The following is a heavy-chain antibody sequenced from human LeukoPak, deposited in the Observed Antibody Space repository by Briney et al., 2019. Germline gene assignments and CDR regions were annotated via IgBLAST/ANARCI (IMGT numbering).Heavy chain of an antibody. CDR1: GFTFSSYG. CDR3: ARDLGHPLRLLWFGELLRASGMDV. CDR2: IWYDGSNK. V-gene: IGHV3-33*01. J-gene: IGHJ6*02. Sequence: GGSLRLSCAASGFTFSSYGMHWVRQAPGKGLEWVAVIWYDGSNKYYADSVKGRFTISRDNSKNTLYLQMNSLRAEDTAVYYCARDLGHPLRLLWFGELLRASGMDVWGQGTTVTVSS. D-gene: IGHD3-10*01.